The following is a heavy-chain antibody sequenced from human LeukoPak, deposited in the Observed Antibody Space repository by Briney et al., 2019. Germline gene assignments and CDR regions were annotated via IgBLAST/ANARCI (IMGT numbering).Heavy chain of an antibody. CDR3: ARHENNDYESGFYFDF. CDR2: IYYSGST. Sequence: SETLSLTCTVSGGSISSSSYYWGWIRQPPRKGLEWIGSIYYSGSTYYNPSLKSRVTISVDTSKNQFSLKLSSVTAADTAVYYCARHENNDYESGFYFDFWGQGTLVTVSS. J-gene: IGHJ4*02. CDR1: GGSISSSSYY. V-gene: IGHV4-39*01. D-gene: IGHD4-17*01.